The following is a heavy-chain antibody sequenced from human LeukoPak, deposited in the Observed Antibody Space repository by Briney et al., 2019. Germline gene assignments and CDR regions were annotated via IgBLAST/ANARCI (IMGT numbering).Heavy chain of an antibody. CDR1: GFTFSSCA. Sequence: GGSLRLSCAASGFTFSSCAMPWVRQAPGKGLERVAYIRYDGNNKNYADSVKGRFTISRDNSKDTLFLQMNSLRPEDTAVYYCTKGDDYGANTRLPKYNWFDPWGQGTLVTVSP. J-gene: IGHJ5*02. CDR3: TKGDDYGANTRLPKYNWFDP. CDR2: IRYDGNNK. V-gene: IGHV3-30*02. D-gene: IGHD4-23*01.